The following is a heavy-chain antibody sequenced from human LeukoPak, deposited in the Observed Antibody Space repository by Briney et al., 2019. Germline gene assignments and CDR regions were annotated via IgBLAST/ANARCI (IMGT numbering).Heavy chain of an antibody. CDR2: INPSDGAT. CDR1: GYTFTMYY. D-gene: IGHD3-16*01. Sequence: VASVKVSCKASGYTFTMYYIHWVRQAPGQGLEWMGMINPSDGATTYAQRFQGRVTVTRDMSTTTVYMDQRSLRSEDTAVCFCSRDQRAGLNGNLGGLFAFYYTYYYMDVWGRGTTVTVSS. CDR3: SRDQRAGLNGNLGGLFAFYYTYYYMDV. V-gene: IGHV1-46*01. J-gene: IGHJ6*03.